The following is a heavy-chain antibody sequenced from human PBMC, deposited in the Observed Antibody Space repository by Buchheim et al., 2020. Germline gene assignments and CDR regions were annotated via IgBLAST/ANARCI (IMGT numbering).Heavy chain of an antibody. V-gene: IGHV3-30*18. CDR3: AKSMAGGDSEYP. CDR1: EFVFSNHG. D-gene: IGHD4-17*01. J-gene: IGHJ5*02. CDR2: ISFDGSDT. Sequence: QVQLVESGGGVVQPGRSLRISCVASEFVFSNHGMHWVRQAPGKGLEWVSLISFDGSDTYYADSVKGRFIISRDNSKNTLYLQMNSLRRGDTAVYYCAKSMAGGDSEYPWGQGTL.